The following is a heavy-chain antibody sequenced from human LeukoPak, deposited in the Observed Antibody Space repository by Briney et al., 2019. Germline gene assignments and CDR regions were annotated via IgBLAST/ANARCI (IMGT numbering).Heavy chain of an antibody. V-gene: IGHV4-39*07. Sequence: SETLSLTCTVSGDSISSSNSYWGWIRQPPGKGLEWIGNVYYGGSTYDNPSLMNRVTISVDTSKNQFSLKLSSVTAADTAVYYCARDIPDSSGYYHSRHFDYWGQGTLVTVSS. CDR1: GDSISSSNSY. CDR3: ARDIPDSSGYYHSRHFDY. J-gene: IGHJ4*02. CDR2: VYYGGST. D-gene: IGHD3-22*01.